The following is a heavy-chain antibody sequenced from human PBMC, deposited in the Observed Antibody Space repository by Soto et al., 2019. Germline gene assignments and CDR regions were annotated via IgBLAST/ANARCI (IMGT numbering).Heavy chain of an antibody. D-gene: IGHD3-3*01. V-gene: IGHV3-33*01. Sequence: GGSLRLSCAASGFTFSSYGMHWVRQAPGKGLEWVAVIWYDGSNKYYADSVKGRFTISRDNSKNTLYLQMNSLRAEDTAVHYCARGEVWSGYYTGLNYYYGMDVWGQGTTVTVSS. J-gene: IGHJ6*02. CDR3: ARGEVWSGYYTGLNYYYGMDV. CDR2: IWYDGSNK. CDR1: GFTFSSYG.